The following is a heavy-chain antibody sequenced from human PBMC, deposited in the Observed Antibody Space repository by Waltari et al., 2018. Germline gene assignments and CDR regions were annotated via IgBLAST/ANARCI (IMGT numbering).Heavy chain of an antibody. J-gene: IGHJ4*02. CDR2: ISYDGSNK. Sequence: QVQLVESGGGVVQPGRSLRLSCAASGFTFSSYAMHWVRQAPGKGLGWVAVISYDGSNKYYADSVKGRFTISRDNSKNTLYLQMNSLRAEDTAVYYCARTGLRGYWGQGTLVTVSS. CDR1: GFTFSSYA. CDR3: ARTGLRGY. D-gene: IGHD2-15*01. V-gene: IGHV3-30-3*01.